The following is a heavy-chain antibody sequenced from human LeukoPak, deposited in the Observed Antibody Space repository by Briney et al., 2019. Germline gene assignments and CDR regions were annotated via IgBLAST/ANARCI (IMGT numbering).Heavy chain of an antibody. CDR3: ARDAARPGYYYYMDV. J-gene: IGHJ6*03. Sequence: GAPVKVSCKASGYTFTGYYMHWVRQAPGQGLEWMGWINPNSGGTNYAQKFQGRVTMTRDTSISTAYMELSRLRSDDTAVYYCARDAARPGYYYYMDVWGKGTTVTVSS. CDR1: GYTFTGYY. V-gene: IGHV1-2*02. D-gene: IGHD6-6*01. CDR2: INPNSGGT.